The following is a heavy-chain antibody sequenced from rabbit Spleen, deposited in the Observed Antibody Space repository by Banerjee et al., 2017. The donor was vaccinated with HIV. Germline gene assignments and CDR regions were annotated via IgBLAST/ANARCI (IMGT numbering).Heavy chain of an antibody. CDR3: ARDLTDIIGWNFGW. CDR2: IDTGDGAT. Sequence: QQQLEESGGGLVKPGGTLTLTCTASGFSFSSIYWICWVRQAPGRGLEWIACIDTGDGATYYANWAKGRFTISKTSSTTVTLQMTSLTAADTVTYFCARDLTDIIGWNFGWWGPGTLVTVS. D-gene: IGHD1-1*01. V-gene: IGHV1S45*01. CDR1: GFSFSSIYW. J-gene: IGHJ4*01.